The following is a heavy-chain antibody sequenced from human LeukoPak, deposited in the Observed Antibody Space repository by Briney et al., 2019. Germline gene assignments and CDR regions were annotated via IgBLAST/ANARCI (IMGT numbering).Heavy chain of an antibody. CDR2: IKQDGSEK. CDR3: ARKGTTVTTSFAY. D-gene: IGHD4-17*01. V-gene: IGHV3-7*01. J-gene: IGHJ4*02. CDR1: GFTFSSYW. Sequence: GGSLRLSCAPSGFTFSSYWMSWVRQAPGKGLEWVANIKQDGSEKYYVDSVKGRFTISRDNAKNSLYLQMNSLRAEDTAVYYCARKGTTVTTSFAYWGQGTLVTVSS.